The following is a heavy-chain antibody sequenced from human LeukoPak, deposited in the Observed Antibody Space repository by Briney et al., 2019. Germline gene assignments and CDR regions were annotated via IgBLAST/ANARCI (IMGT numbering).Heavy chain of an antibody. CDR2: FDPEDGET. D-gene: IGHD3-22*01. J-gene: IGHJ3*02. CDR3: ATDLYYDSSGYSTGVAFDI. V-gene: IGHV1-24*01. CDR1: GYTLTKLS. Sequence: ASVKVSCKVSGYTLTKLSMHWVRQAPGKGLEWMGGFDPEDGETIYAQKFQGRVTMTEDTSTDTAYMELSSLRSEDTAVYYCATDLYYDSSGYSTGVAFDIWGQGTMVTVSS.